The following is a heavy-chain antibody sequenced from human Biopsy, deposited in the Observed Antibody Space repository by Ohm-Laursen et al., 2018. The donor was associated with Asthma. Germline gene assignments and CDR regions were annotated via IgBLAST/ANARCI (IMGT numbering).Heavy chain of an antibody. J-gene: IGHJ4*02. CDR2: ISYDGNHK. CDR3: AKRRGYSGHDNDY. D-gene: IGHD5-12*01. CDR1: GFMFRSFG. Sequence: RSLRLSCSASGFMFRSFGMHWVRQAPGKGLEWVAVISYDGNHKFYDDSVQGRFTISRDNSKNTLYLQMNSLRTEDTAVYYCAKRRGYSGHDNDYWGQGTLVIVSS. V-gene: IGHV3-30*18.